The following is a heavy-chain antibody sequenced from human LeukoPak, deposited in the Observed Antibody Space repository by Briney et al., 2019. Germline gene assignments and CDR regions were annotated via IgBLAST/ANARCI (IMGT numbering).Heavy chain of an antibody. Sequence: ASVKVSCKASGFTFNAYYIHWVRQAPGQGLEWMGYINPHSGGTSSPQKFQGRVTMTTDTSISAAYMELSSLISDDTAMYYCVREGNELLSKNFDYWGQGTLVTVSS. J-gene: IGHJ4*02. CDR2: INPHSGGT. V-gene: IGHV1-2*02. CDR1: GFTFNAYY. D-gene: IGHD2-21*02. CDR3: VREGNELLSKNFDY.